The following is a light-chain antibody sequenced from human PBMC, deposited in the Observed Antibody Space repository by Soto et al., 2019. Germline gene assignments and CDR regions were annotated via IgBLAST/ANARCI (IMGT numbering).Light chain of an antibody. J-gene: IGKJ2*01. Sequence: DIQMTQSPSTLSASVGDRVTITCRASQSISTYLAWYQQKPGKAPKLIIYKASTLESGVPSRFSGSGSGTEFTLTISRLQPDDFATYYCQQFNSYPYTFGQGTKLEIK. CDR2: KAS. CDR3: QQFNSYPYT. CDR1: QSISTY. V-gene: IGKV1-5*03.